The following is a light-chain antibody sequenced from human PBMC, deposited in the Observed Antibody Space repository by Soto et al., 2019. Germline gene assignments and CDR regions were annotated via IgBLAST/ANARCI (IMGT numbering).Light chain of an antibody. J-gene: IGLJ2*01. Sequence: QSALTQPASVYGSPGQSITISCTGTSSDIGAYNFVSWYPQHPGNAPKLMLYDVNIRPSGVSNRFSGSKSGNTASLTISGLQAEDEADDYCTSWTTSTTMIFGGGTKVTVL. V-gene: IGLV2-14*03. CDR3: TSWTTSTTMI. CDR2: DVN. CDR1: SSDIGAYNF.